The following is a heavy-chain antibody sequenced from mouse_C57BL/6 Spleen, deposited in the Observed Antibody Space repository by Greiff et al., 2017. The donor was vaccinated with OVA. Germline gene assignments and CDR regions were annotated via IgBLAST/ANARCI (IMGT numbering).Heavy chain of an antibody. CDR2: ISDGGSYT. CDR1: GFTFSSYA. CDR3: ARDRDYGYDLDY. Sequence: EVQLVESGGGLVKPGGSLKLSCAASGFTFSSYAMSWVRQTPEKRLEWVATISDGGSYTYYPDNVKGRFTISRDNAKNNLYLQMSHLKSEDTAMYYCARDRDYGYDLDYWGQGTTLTVSS. D-gene: IGHD2-2*01. V-gene: IGHV5-4*01. J-gene: IGHJ2*01.